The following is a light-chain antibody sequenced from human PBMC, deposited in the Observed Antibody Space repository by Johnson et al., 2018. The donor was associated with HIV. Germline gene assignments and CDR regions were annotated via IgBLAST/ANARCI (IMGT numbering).Light chain of an antibody. J-gene: IGLJ1*01. CDR2: DNN. CDR1: SSNIGNNY. Sequence: QSVLTQPPSVSAAPGQKVTISCSGSSSNIGNNYVSWYQQLPGTAPKLLIYDNNKRPSGIPDRFSGSKSGTSATLGITGLQTGDEAYYYCGTCDSSLSAGGVFGTGTKVTVL. CDR3: GTCDSSLSAGGV. V-gene: IGLV1-51*01.